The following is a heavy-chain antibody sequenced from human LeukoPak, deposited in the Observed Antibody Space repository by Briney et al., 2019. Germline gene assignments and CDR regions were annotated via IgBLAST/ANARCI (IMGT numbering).Heavy chain of an antibody. D-gene: IGHD6-25*01. J-gene: IGHJ4*02. CDR2: INHSGST. Sequence: SETLSLTCAVYGGSLSGYYWSWIRQPPGKGLEWIGEINHSGSTNYNPSLKSRVTISVDTSKNQFSLKLSSVTAADTAVYYCASLPRQGAATFDYWGQGALVTVSS. CDR1: GGSLSGYY. CDR3: ASLPRQGAATFDY. V-gene: IGHV4-34*01.